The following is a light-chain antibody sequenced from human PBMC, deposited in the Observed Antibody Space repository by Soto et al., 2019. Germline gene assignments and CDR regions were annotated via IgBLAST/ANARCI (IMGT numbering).Light chain of an antibody. CDR3: QQYGSSPT. Sequence: EIVMTQSPGTLSLSPGERATLSCRASQSVSSSYLAWYQQKPGQAPRLLIYGASSRATGIPDRFSGSGAVTDFTITISILDSEVVAVYYCQQYGSSPTFGQGTKVEIK. CDR1: QSVSSSY. J-gene: IGKJ1*01. V-gene: IGKV3-20*01. CDR2: GAS.